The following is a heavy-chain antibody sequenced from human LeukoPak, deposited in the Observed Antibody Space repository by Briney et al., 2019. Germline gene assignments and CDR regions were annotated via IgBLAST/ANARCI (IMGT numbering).Heavy chain of an antibody. V-gene: IGHV1-2*02. Sequence: ASVKVSCKASGYTFTGYYMHWVRQAPGQGLEWMGWINPNSDGTNYAQKFQGRVTMTRDTSISTAYMELSRLRSDDTAVYYCARSDSSGYTFDYWGQGTLVTVSS. D-gene: IGHD3-22*01. J-gene: IGHJ4*02. CDR1: GYTFTGYY. CDR3: ARSDSSGYTFDY. CDR2: INPNSDGT.